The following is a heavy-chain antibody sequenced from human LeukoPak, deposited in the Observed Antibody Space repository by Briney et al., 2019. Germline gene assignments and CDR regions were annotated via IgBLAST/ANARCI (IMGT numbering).Heavy chain of an antibody. J-gene: IGHJ4*02. CDR3: ARGPYSSNWYVDY. V-gene: IGHV3-48*03. D-gene: IGHD6-13*01. CDR1: GFTLSSYE. Sequence: GGSLRLSCAASGFTLSSYEMNWVRLAPGKGLEWISYISRTGNSIYYADSVKGRFTISRDSAKNSLYLQMNSLRAEDTAVCYCARGPYSSNWYVDYWGQGTLVTVAS. CDR2: ISRTGNSI.